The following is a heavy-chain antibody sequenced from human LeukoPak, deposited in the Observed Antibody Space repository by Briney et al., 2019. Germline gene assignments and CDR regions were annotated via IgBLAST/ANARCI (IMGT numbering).Heavy chain of an antibody. D-gene: IGHD3-10*01. CDR3: ARARGVYYYGSGSPGG. V-gene: IGHV4-59*12. CDR2: IHYSGST. CDR1: GDSIIGYY. Sequence: PSETLSLTCTVSGDSIIGYYWSWIRQPPGKGLEWIGYIHYSGSTNYNPSLQSRVTISVDTSKNQFSLKLSSVTAADTAVYYCARARGVYYYGSGSPGGWGQGTLVTVSS. J-gene: IGHJ4*02.